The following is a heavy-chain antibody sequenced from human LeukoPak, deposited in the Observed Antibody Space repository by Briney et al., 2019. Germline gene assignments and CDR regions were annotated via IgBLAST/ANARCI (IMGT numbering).Heavy chain of an antibody. V-gene: IGHV1-18*01. Sequence: ASVKVSCKASDYTFTSYGISWVRQAPGQGLEWMGWISAYNGNTNYAQKLQGRVTMTTDTSTSTAYMELRSLRSDDTAVYYCARVVIGSVVYYYYYGMDVWGQGTTVTVSS. CDR2: ISAYNGNT. CDR3: ARVVIGSVVYYYYYGMDV. J-gene: IGHJ6*02. CDR1: DYTFTSYG. D-gene: IGHD2-2*01.